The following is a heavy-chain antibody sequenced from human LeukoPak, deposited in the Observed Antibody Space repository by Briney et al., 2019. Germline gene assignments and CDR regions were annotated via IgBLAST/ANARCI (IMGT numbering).Heavy chain of an antibody. CDR1: GFIFSNYG. Sequence: GRSLRLSCAASGFIFSNYGMHWARQAPGKGLEWVGVIWSDGSNVKYPDSVKGRFTISRDNSKNTMYLQMNSLRAEDTAVYYCARDLDTSGYYSYFDPRGQGTLVTVSS. D-gene: IGHD3-22*01. J-gene: IGHJ5*02. CDR3: ARDLDTSGYYSYFDP. CDR2: IWSDGSNV. V-gene: IGHV3-33*01.